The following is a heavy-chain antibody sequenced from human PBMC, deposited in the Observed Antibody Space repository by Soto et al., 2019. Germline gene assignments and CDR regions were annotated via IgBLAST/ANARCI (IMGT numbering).Heavy chain of an antibody. V-gene: IGHV4-59*01. Sequence: SATLSLTCTVSGDSISGYFWSWIRQPPGKGLEWIGYILDSGSINYNPSLKSRVTISVDPSKNQFSLKLRSVTAADTAVYYCARSNYDILTGSRYNWFDPWGQGTLVT. CDR2: ILDSGSI. J-gene: IGHJ5*02. CDR3: ARSNYDILTGSRYNWFDP. CDR1: GDSISGYF. D-gene: IGHD3-9*01.